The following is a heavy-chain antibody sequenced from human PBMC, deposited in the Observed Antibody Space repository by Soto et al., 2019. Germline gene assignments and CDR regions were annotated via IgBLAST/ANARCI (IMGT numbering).Heavy chain of an antibody. V-gene: IGHV3-21*01. Sequence: EVQLVESGGGLVKPGGSLRLSCAASGFTLSSYSMNWVRQAPGKGLEWVSSISSSSSYIYYADSVKGRFTISRDNAKYSLYLQMNSLRVEDTAVYYCARDWGGEGTFDYWGQGTLVTVSS. CDR3: ARDWGGEGTFDY. CDR2: ISSSSSYI. CDR1: GFTLSSYS. D-gene: IGHD3-16*01. J-gene: IGHJ4*02.